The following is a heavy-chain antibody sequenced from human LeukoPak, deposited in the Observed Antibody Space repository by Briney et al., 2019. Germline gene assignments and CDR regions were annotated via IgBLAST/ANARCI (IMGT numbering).Heavy chain of an antibody. V-gene: IGHV4-39*01. CDR3: ARLGVFYDYVWGSYRYFDY. Sequence: PSQTLSLTCTVSAGSISSSSYYWGWIRQPPGKGLEWIGRIYYSGSTYYNPSHKSRVTIAADTSKNQFSLKLSSVTAADTAVFYCARLGVFYDYVWGSYRYFDYWGQGTLVTVSS. J-gene: IGHJ4*02. CDR1: AGSISSSSYY. D-gene: IGHD3-16*02. CDR2: IYYSGST.